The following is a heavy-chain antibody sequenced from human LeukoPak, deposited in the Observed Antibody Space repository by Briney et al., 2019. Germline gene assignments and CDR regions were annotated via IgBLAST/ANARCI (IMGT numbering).Heavy chain of an antibody. CDR2: ISSGVLTI. CDR1: GFTVSSSY. V-gene: IGHV3-11*04. D-gene: IGHD3-22*01. Sequence: GGSLRLSCAASGFTVSSSYMSWVRQAPGKGLEWVSYISSGVLTIYYADSVKGRFTISRDNAKNSLYLQMNSLRAEDTAVYYCARIYDSSGYVFDSWGQGTLVTVSS. J-gene: IGHJ4*02. CDR3: ARIYDSSGYVFDS.